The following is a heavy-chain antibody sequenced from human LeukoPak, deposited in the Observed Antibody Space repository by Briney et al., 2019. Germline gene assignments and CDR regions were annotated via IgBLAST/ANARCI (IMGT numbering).Heavy chain of an antibody. CDR2: INKDGTEK. CDR3: ARESYDFWSGYSSSFDY. CDR1: QLTFSSYC. Sequence: GGSLRLSCAAYQLTFSSYCMTWVRHGPGKGLEWVATINKDGTEKYYVDSVKGRFTISRDNVENSLYLQMNSLRAEDTAVYYCARESYDFWSGYSSSFDYWGQGTLVTVSS. V-gene: IGHV3-7*01. D-gene: IGHD3-3*01. J-gene: IGHJ4*02.